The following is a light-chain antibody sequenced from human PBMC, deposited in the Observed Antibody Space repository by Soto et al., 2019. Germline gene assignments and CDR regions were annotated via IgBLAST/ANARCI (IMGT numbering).Light chain of an antibody. J-gene: IGKJ1*01. V-gene: IGKV3-15*01. Sequence: DTLMTQSPVSLSVSPGEGATLSCRASQSIGYKLAWYQKKSGQAPRLLIYAASTRATGIPARFTGSGSGTEFTLTITSLTSEDFAVYYCQQYHNWPWTFGQGTEVEIK. CDR2: AAS. CDR1: QSIGYK. CDR3: QQYHNWPWT.